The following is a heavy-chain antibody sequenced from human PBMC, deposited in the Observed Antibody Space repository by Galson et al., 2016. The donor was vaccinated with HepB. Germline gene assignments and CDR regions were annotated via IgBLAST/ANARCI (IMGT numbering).Heavy chain of an antibody. D-gene: IGHD4-11*01. Sequence: SLRLSCAASGFTFGNYGMHWARQAPGKGLEWVAVISHDGTNKFHTDSVKGRFTISRDSPKNTLYLQMNSLRAEDTAVYYCAKAASNYGYRLGIDVWGQGTTVTVSS. CDR3: AKAASNYGYRLGIDV. V-gene: IGHV3-30*18. CDR1: GFTFGNYG. CDR2: ISHDGTNK. J-gene: IGHJ6*02.